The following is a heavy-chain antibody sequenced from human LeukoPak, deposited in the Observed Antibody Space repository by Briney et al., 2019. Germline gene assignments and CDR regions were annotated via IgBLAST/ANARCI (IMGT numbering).Heavy chain of an antibody. CDR2: ISQSANSI. V-gene: IGHV3-11*04. CDR3: ASFYGYFDY. J-gene: IGHJ4*02. Sequence: GGSLRLSCAASGFTFSAYHMSWIRQAPGKGLEWVSYISQSANSIFYADSVKGRFTISRDDDKNSLYLQMNNLRAEDTAVYYCASFYGYFDYWGQGTLVTVSS. D-gene: IGHD5-18*01. CDR1: GFTFSAYH.